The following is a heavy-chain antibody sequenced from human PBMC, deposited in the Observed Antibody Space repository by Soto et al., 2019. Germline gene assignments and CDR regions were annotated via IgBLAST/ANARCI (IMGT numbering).Heavy chain of an antibody. V-gene: IGHV1-69*06. Sequence: QVQLVQSGAEVKKPGSSVKVSCKASGGTFSSYAISWVRQAPGQGLEWMGGIIPFFGTANYAQKFQGRVTITADKSTSTAYMELSSLRSEDTAVYYCARSYYDILTGYSSHYYYGMDVWGQGTTVTVSS. CDR3: ARSYYDILTGYSSHYYYGMDV. CDR2: IIPFFGTA. D-gene: IGHD3-9*01. J-gene: IGHJ6*02. CDR1: GGTFSSYA.